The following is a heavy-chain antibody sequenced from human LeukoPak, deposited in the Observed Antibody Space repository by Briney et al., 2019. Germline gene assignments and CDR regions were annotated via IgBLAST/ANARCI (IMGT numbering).Heavy chain of an antibody. D-gene: IGHD5-24*01. V-gene: IGHV3-33*01. CDR2: IWYDGSNK. Sequence: GRSLRLSCAASGFTFSSYGMHWVRQAPGKGLGWVAVIWYDGSNKYYGDSVKGRFTISRDNSKKTLYLQMNSLRVKDTAVYYCARGDGYNDAEYLQHWGQGTLVTVS. CDR3: ARGDGYNDAEYLQH. J-gene: IGHJ1*01. CDR1: GFTFSSYG.